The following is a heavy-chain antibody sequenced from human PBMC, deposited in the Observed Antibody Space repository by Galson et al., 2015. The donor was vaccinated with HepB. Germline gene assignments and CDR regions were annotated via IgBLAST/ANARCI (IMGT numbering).Heavy chain of an antibody. D-gene: IGHD3-10*01. V-gene: IGHV5-10-1*01. CDR3: ARLDSSGSPAW. CDR1: EYIFTNYW. CDR2: IDLSDSYT. J-gene: IGHJ4*02. Sequence: QSGAEVKKPGESLRVSCKGSEYIFTNYWIAWVRQLPGKGLEWMGRIDLSDSYTNYIDPFEGHVTISGDKSITTAYLRWRSLKAADSAMYLCARLDSSGSPAWWGQGTLVTVSS.